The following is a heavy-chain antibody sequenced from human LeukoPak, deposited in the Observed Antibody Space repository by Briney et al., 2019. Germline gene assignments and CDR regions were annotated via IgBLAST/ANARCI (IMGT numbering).Heavy chain of an antibody. CDR3: ARHSPMTPGRVDY. CDR2: IYTSGST. D-gene: IGHD2-15*01. V-gene: IGHV4-61*02. Sequence: SETLSLTCTVSGGSISSGSYYWSWIRQPAGEGLEWIGRIYTSGSTNYNPSLKSRVTISVDTSKNQFSLKLSSVTAADTAVYYCARHSPMTPGRVDYWGQGTLVTVSS. CDR1: GGSISSGSYY. J-gene: IGHJ4*02.